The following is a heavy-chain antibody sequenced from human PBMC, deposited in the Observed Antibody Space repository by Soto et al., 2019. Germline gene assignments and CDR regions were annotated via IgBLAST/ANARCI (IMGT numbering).Heavy chain of an antibody. CDR2: IFYSGST. CDR3: AGFVVPASRNTGFDY. J-gene: IGHJ4*02. V-gene: IGHV4-39*01. CDR1: GVSINTNNYY. Sequence: QLQLQESGPGLVKPSETLSLTCTVSGVSINTNNYYWGWVRKPPGKGLEWIGNIFYSGSTFYNPSLRSRLTISVDTSKNHFSLRLTSVTAADAAVYYCAGFVVPASRNTGFDYWGQGTLVTVSS. D-gene: IGHD2-15*01.